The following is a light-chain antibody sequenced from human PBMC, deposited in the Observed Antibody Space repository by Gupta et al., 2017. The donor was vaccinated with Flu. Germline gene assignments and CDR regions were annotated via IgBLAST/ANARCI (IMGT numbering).Light chain of an antibody. CDR3: QQSDITPRT. CDR2: AAS. CDR1: EGVGNY. J-gene: IGKJ1*01. Sequence: PYSLSASVGDRVTITCRASEGVGNYLNWYQLTPGKPPKLLIHAASNLQSGVPSRFSGSRSGTDFTLTISRLQPEDFAIYYCQQSDITPRTFGPGTKVEIK. V-gene: IGKV1-39*01.